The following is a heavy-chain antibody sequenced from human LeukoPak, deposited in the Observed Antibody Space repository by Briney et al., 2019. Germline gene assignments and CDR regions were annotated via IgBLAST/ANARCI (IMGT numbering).Heavy chain of an antibody. CDR2: INPNSGGT. D-gene: IGHD3-22*01. J-gene: IGHJ4*02. CDR1: GYTFTGYY. CDR3: ARDHDTSGSYFVDY. Sequence: ASVKVSCKASGYTFTGYYIHWVRQAPGQGLEWMGRINPNSGGTNYAQKVQGRVTMTRDTSVSTAYMELGSLRSDDTAVYFCARDHDTSGSYFVDYWGQGTLVTVSS. V-gene: IGHV1-2*06.